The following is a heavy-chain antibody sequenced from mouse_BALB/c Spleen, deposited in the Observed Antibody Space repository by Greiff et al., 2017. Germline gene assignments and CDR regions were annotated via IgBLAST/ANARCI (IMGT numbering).Heavy chain of an antibody. J-gene: IGHJ4*01. D-gene: IGHD2-4*01. Sequence: VKLMESGPGLVAPSQSLSITCTVSGFSLTSYGVHWVRQPPGKGLEWLGVIWAGGSTNYNSALMSRLSISKDNSKSQVFLKMNSLQTDDTAMYYCAREGMITTGGAMDYWGQGTSVTVSS. CDR3: AREGMITTGGAMDY. CDR1: GFSLTSYG. CDR2: IWAGGST. V-gene: IGHV2-9*02.